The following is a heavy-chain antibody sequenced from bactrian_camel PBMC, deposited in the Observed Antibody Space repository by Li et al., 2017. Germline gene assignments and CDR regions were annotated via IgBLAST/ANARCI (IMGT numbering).Heavy chain of an antibody. D-gene: IGHD5*01. CDR1: GYTYNGYC. CDR3: ASETTAGTYPAYNY. CDR2: IDTDGST. V-gene: IGHV3S56*01. J-gene: IGHJ4*01. Sequence: HVQLVESGGGSVEAGGSLTLTCVASGYTYNGYCMGWFRLAPGKEREGVAIIDTDGSTFYADSVAGRFTISQDNARAIVYLQMDSLKTDDTAVYYCASETTAGTYPAYNYWGQGTQVTVS.